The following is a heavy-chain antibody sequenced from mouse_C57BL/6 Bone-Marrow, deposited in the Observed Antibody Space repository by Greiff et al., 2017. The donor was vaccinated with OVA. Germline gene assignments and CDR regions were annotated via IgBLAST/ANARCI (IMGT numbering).Heavy chain of an antibody. CDR2: ITPSSGYT. CDR1: GYTFTSYT. V-gene: IGHV1-4*01. J-gene: IGHJ4*01. CDR3: ARPGSSLYAMDY. Sequence: QVQLKQSGAELARPGASVKMSCKASGYTFTSYTMHWVKQRPGQGLEWIGYITPSSGYTKYNQKFKDKATLTADKSSSTAYMQLSSLTSEDSAVYYCARPGSSLYAMDYWGQGTSVTVSS. D-gene: IGHD1-1*01.